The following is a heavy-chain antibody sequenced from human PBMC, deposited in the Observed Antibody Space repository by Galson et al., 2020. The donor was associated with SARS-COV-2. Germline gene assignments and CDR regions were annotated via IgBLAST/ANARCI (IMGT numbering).Heavy chain of an antibody. CDR3: ARELYYYDSLDYPLHFDL. D-gene: IGHD3-22*01. CDR1: GGSISDNTYY. V-gene: IGHV4-39*07. Sequence: SETLSLTCTVSGGSISDNTYYWGWVRQTPGKGLDWIGSIYYSGTTYYNPSLKSRTTISVDTSKNQFSLTLSSVTAADTAIYFCARELYYYDSLDYPLHFDLWGRGTLVTVSS. CDR2: IYYSGTT. J-gene: IGHJ2*01.